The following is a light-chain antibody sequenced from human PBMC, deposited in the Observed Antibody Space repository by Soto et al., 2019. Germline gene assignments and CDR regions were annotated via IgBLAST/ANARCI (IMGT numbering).Light chain of an antibody. V-gene: IGKV3-11*01. CDR2: DAS. CDR1: QSVSSY. CDR3: QQRSNWPRT. Sequence: EIVLTQSPATLSLSPGERATLSCRASQSVSSYLAWYQQKPGQAPRLLIYDASNRATAIPGRFSGSGSGTDFTLTISSLEPEDFAVYCCQQRSNWPRTFGQGTKVEI. J-gene: IGKJ1*01.